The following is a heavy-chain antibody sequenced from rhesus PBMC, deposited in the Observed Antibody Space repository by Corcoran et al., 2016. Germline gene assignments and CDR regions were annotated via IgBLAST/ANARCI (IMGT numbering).Heavy chain of an antibody. CDR2: ISSGGSN. D-gene: IGHD1-1-1*01. J-gene: IGHJ5-1*01. V-gene: IGHV4S14*01. CDR1: GGPFRGYW. CDR3: ARDSWNYNGRFDV. Sequence: QVQLQESGPGLVKPPETLSLTCAVSGGPFRGYWWGWIHQPPGKGLEWIGHISSGGSNYLNPSLKSRVTLSVDTSKNQVSLKLSSVTAADTAVYYCARDSWNYNGRFDVWGPGVLVTVSS.